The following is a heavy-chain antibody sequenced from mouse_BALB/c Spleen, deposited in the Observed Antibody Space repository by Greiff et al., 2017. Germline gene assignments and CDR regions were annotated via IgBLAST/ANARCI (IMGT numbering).Heavy chain of an antibody. CDR3: AVYYGYLDY. V-gene: IGHV3-2*02. J-gene: IGHJ2*01. CDR1: GYSITSDYA. CDR2: ISYSGST. D-gene: IGHD1-1*01. Sequence: VQLQQSGPGLVKPSQSLSLTCTVTGYSITSDYAWNWIRQFPGNKLEWMGYISYSGSTSYNPSLKSRISITRDTSKNQFFLQLNSVTTEDTATYYCAVYYGYLDYWGQGTTLTVSS.